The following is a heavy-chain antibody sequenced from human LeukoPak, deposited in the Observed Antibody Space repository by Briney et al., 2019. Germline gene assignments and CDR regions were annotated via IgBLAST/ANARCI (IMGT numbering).Heavy chain of an antibody. CDR2: INQGEGEK. CDR1: GFAFSSHW. D-gene: IGHD1-26*01. Sequence: GGSLRLSCVDSGFAFSSHWMSWVRQAPGKGLEWVANINQGEGEKYYVDSVKGQFTISRDNAKKSLFLQMNSLRAEDTAVYYCARARFIAGTTAYYFDYWGQGTLVTVSS. J-gene: IGHJ4*02. V-gene: IGHV3-7*03. CDR3: ARARFIAGTTAYYFDY.